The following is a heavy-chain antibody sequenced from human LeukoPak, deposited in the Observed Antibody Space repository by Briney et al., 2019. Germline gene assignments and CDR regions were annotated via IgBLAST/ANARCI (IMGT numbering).Heavy chain of an antibody. V-gene: IGHV4-34*01. CDR3: AASGGPINWFDP. J-gene: IGHJ5*02. D-gene: IGHD3-10*01. Sequence: SETLSLTCAVYGGPFRGYYWSWIRQPPGKGLEWIGEIYHSGSTKYNPSLKSRVTISIDTSKNEFSLKVSSVTAADMAIYYCAASGGPINWFDPWGQGTLVTVSS. CDR1: GGPFRGYY. CDR2: IYHSGST.